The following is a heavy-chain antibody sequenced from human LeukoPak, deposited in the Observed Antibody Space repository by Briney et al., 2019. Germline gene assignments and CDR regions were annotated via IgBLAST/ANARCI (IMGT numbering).Heavy chain of an antibody. CDR2: INHSGST. Sequence: SETLSLTCAVYGGSFSGYYWSWIRQPPGKGLEWIGEINHSGSTNYNPSLKSRVTISVDTSKNQFSLKLSSVTAADTAVYYCARGSGYDSSGYYFDYWGQGTLVTVSS. D-gene: IGHD3-22*01. CDR3: ARGSGYDSSGYYFDY. CDR1: GGSFSGYY. J-gene: IGHJ4*02. V-gene: IGHV4-34*01.